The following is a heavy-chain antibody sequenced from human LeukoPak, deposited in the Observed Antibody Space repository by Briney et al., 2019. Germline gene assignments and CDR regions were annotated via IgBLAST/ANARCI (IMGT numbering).Heavy chain of an antibody. Sequence: SETLSLTCTVSGGSLSSTSYYWGWIRQPPGKGLEWIGSIYYSGSTYYNPSLKSRVTISVDTSKNQFSLKLNSVTAADTAVYYCARNSNPGYCSSGSCYLVHFDYWGQGTLVTVSP. D-gene: IGHD2-15*01. CDR3: ARNSNPGYCSSGSCYLVHFDY. CDR2: IYYSGST. J-gene: IGHJ4*02. CDR1: GGSLSSTSYY. V-gene: IGHV4-39*01.